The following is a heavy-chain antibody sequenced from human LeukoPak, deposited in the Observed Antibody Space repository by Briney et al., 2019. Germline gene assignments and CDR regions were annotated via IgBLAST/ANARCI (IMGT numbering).Heavy chain of an antibody. D-gene: IGHD3-22*01. CDR3: ARGPRMYYYDSSGYYYFDY. J-gene: IGHJ4*02. CDR2: ISSSGSTI. CDR1: GFTFSSYE. Sequence: PGGSLRLSCAASGFTFSSYEMNWVRQAPGKGLEWVSYISSSGSTIYYADSVKGRFTISRDNVKNSLYLQMNSLRAEDTAAYYCARGPRMYYYDSSGYYYFDYWGQGTLVTVSS. V-gene: IGHV3-48*03.